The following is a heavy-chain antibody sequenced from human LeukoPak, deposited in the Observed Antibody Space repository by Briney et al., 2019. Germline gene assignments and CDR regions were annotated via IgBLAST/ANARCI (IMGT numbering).Heavy chain of an antibody. Sequence: ASVKVSCKTSGYTFTSYGISWVRQAPGQRLEWMGWINAGNGNTKYSQEFQGRVTITRDTSASTAYMELSSLRSEDMAVYYCARGGYYYDSSGYYYLFDYWGQGTLVTVSS. V-gene: IGHV1-3*03. CDR3: ARGGYYYDSSGYYYLFDY. D-gene: IGHD3-22*01. CDR2: INAGNGNT. CDR1: GYTFTSYG. J-gene: IGHJ4*02.